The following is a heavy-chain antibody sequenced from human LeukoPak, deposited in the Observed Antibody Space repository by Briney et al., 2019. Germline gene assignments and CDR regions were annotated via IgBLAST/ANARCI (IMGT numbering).Heavy chain of an antibody. Sequence: GGSLRLSCAASGFTFDDYAMHWVRQAPGKGLEWVSGINWNSGSIGYADSVKGRFTISRDNAKNSPYLQMNSLRAEDTALYYCAKADTDDVVPVAYGMVVWGQGTTVTVSS. CDR3: AKADTDDVVPVAYGMVV. CDR1: GFTFDDYA. V-gene: IGHV3-9*01. D-gene: IGHD2-2*01. CDR2: INWNSGSI. J-gene: IGHJ6*02.